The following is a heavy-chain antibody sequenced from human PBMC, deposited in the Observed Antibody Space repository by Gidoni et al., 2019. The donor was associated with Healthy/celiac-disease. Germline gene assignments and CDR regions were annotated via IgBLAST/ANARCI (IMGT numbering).Heavy chain of an antibody. Sequence: EVQLVESGGGLVQPGGSLRLSCAASGFTFSSYSMNWVRQAPGKGLEWVSYISSSSSTIYYADSVKGRFTISRDNAKNSLYLQMNSLRAEDTAVYYCARDQHYDILTGSGPADYYYYYGMDVWGQGTTVTVSS. CDR3: ARDQHYDILTGSGPADYYYYYGMDV. CDR2: ISSSSSTI. CDR1: GFTFSSYS. J-gene: IGHJ6*02. V-gene: IGHV3-48*01. D-gene: IGHD3-9*01.